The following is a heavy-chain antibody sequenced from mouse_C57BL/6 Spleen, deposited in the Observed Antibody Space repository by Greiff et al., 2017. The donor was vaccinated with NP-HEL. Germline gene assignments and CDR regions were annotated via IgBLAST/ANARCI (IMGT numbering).Heavy chain of an antibody. CDR3: ARRRIYYGSSSFDY. Sequence: EVQLQQSGPELVKPGASVKISCKASGYTFTDYYMNWVKQSHGKSLEWIGDINPNNGGTSYNQKFKGKATLTVDKSSSTAYMELRSLTSADSAVYYCARRRIYYGSSSFDYWGQGTTLTVSS. D-gene: IGHD1-1*01. CDR2: INPNNGGT. CDR1: GYTFTDYY. J-gene: IGHJ2*01. V-gene: IGHV1-26*01.